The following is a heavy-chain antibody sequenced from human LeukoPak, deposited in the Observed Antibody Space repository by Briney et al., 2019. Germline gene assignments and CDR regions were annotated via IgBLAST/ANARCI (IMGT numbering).Heavy chain of an antibody. J-gene: IGHJ4*02. CDR1: GGSISSYY. CDR2: IYYSGST. Sequence: SETLSLTCTVSGGSISSYYWSWIRQPPGKGLEWIGYIYYSGSTNYNPSLKSRVTISVDTSKNQFSLKLSSVTAVDTAVYYCARGDRGYDFWSGYYIFDYWGQGTLVTVSS. V-gene: IGHV4-59*01. CDR3: ARGDRGYDFWSGYYIFDY. D-gene: IGHD3-3*01.